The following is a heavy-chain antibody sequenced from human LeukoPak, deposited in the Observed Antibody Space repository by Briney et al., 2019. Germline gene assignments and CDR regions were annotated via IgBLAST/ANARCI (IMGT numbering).Heavy chain of an antibody. V-gene: IGHV4-59*11. J-gene: IGHJ3*02. CDR1: GDSFSSHY. D-gene: IGHD4-17*01. Sequence: SETLSLTCAFSGDSFSSHYWTWIRQSPGTGLEWIGYISHIGRTNYNPSLKSRVIISIDTSKNQFSLKLRSVTAADTAVYYCARDLVTVTKGFDIWGQGTMVSVSS. CDR3: ARDLVTVTKGFDI. CDR2: ISHIGRT.